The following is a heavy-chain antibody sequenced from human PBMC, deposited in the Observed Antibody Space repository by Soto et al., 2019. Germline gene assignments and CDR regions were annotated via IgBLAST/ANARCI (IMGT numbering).Heavy chain of an antibody. V-gene: IGHV3-33*01. CDR2: IWYDGSNK. Sequence: QVQLVESGGGVVQPGRSLRLSCAASGFTFSSYGMHWVRQAPGKGLEWVAVIWYDGSNKYYADSVKGRFTISRDNSKNTLYLQMNSLRAEDTAVYYCARDEQGLGYYYGMDVWGQGTTVTVSS. CDR1: GFTFSSYG. D-gene: IGHD6-19*01. CDR3: ARDEQGLGYYYGMDV. J-gene: IGHJ6*02.